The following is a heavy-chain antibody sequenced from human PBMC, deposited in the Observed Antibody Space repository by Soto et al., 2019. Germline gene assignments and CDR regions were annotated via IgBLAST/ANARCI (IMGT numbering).Heavy chain of an antibody. Sequence: QVQLQESGPGLVKPSQTLSLTCTVSGGSISSGGYYWSWIRQHPGKGLEWIGYIYYSGSTYYNPSLKSRVIISVDTSKNQFSLKLSSVTAADTAVYYCARGRADWNDFDYWGQGTLVTVSS. CDR2: IYYSGST. CDR3: ARGRADWNDFDY. D-gene: IGHD1-1*01. CDR1: GGSISSGGYY. V-gene: IGHV4-31*03. J-gene: IGHJ4*02.